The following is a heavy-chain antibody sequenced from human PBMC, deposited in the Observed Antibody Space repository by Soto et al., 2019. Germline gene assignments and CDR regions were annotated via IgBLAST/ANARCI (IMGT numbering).Heavy chain of an antibody. J-gene: IGHJ4*02. D-gene: IGHD4-17*01. V-gene: IGHV4-61*01. Sequence: QVLLQESGPGLVKPSETLSLTCTVSGVSVNSGSFYWTWIRQPPGKGLEWIGFVSYSGTTKYNASLKSRVTISVDTSRSQISLKVSYVTAADTAVYYCARGATVTHSDYWGQGNLVTVSS. CDR2: VSYSGTT. CDR3: ARGATVTHSDY. CDR1: GVSVNSGSFY.